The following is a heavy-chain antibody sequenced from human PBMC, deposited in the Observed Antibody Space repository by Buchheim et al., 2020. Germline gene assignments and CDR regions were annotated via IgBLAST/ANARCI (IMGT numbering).Heavy chain of an antibody. V-gene: IGHV3-23*01. D-gene: IGHD1-26*01. J-gene: IGHJ6*02. CDR3: AKDDRSGSYFYYGMDV. Sequence: EVQLLESGGGLVQPGGSLRLSCAASGFTFSSYAMSWVRQAPGKGLEWVSAISGSGGSTYYADSVKGRSTISSDNSKTTLYLQMNSLRAEDTAVYYCAKDDRSGSYFYYGMDVWGQGTT. CDR2: ISGSGGST. CDR1: GFTFSSYA.